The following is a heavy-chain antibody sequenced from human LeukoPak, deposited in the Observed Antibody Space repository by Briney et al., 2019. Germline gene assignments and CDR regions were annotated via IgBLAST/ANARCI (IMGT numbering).Heavy chain of an antibody. CDR2: IKQDGSEK. V-gene: IGHV3-7*03. J-gene: IGHJ4*02. D-gene: IGHD6-19*01. CDR1: GFTFSSHW. Sequence: GSLRLSCAASGFTFSSHWMGWVRQAPGKGVGWVANIKQDGSEKYYVDSVKGRFTISRDNAKNSLYLQMNSLRAEDTAVYYCARVAQWLHNFDYWGQGTLVTVSS. CDR3: ARVAQWLHNFDY.